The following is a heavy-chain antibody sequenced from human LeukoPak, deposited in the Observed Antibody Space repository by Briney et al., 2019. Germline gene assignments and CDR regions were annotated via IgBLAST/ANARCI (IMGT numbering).Heavy chain of an antibody. V-gene: IGHV4-61*02. CDR3: ARERSYYYDSSGYLDAFDI. CDR2: IYTSGST. J-gene: IGHJ3*02. D-gene: IGHD3-22*01. Sequence: SQTLSLTCTVSGGSISSGSYYWSWIRQPAGKGLEWIGRIYTSGSTNYNPSLKSRVTISVDTSKNQFSLKLSSVTAADTAVHYCARERSYYYDSSGYLDAFDIWGQGTMVTVSS. CDR1: GGSISSGSYY.